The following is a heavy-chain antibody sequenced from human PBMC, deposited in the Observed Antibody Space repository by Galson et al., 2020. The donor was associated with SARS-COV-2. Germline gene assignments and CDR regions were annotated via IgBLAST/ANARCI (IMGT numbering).Heavy chain of an antibody. Sequence: SETLSLTCTVSGGSISSGNYYWSWIRQPAGKGLEWIGRIYTIGGTNYNPSLKSRVTISVDTSKNQFSLRLSSVTAADTAVYYCARESRWELYFDYWGQGTLVTVSS. CDR1: GGSISSGNYY. J-gene: IGHJ4*02. V-gene: IGHV4-61*02. CDR3: ARESRWELYFDY. CDR2: IYTIGGT. D-gene: IGHD1-26*01.